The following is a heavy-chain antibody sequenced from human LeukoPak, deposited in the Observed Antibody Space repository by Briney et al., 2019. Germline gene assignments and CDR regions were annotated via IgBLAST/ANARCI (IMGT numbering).Heavy chain of an antibody. CDR3: ARQPPTYYYDSSGPDAFDI. D-gene: IGHD3-22*01. CDR1: GYSFTSYW. Sequence: GESLKISCKGSGYSFTSYWIGWVRQMPGKGLEWMGIIYPGDPDTRYSPSFQGQVTISADKSISTAYLQWSSLKASDTAMYYCARQPPTYYYDSSGPDAFDIWGQGTMVTVSS. J-gene: IGHJ3*02. V-gene: IGHV5-51*01. CDR2: IYPGDPDT.